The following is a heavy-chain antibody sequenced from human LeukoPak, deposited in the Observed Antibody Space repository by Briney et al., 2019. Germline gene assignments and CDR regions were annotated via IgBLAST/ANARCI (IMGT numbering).Heavy chain of an antibody. CDR1: GYTFSSSW. J-gene: IGHJ4*02. CDR2: INPHGSLT. Sequence: PGGSLRLSYEAWGYTFSSSWRLGLRQAPAEGLVWVSRINPHGSLTNYADSVKGRFTISRHNAKNTLYVQMNSLRFEDTAVYFWTRELGGQYGYWGQGPLVSVSS. CDR3: TRELGGQYGY. V-gene: IGHV3-74*01. D-gene: IGHD7-27*01.